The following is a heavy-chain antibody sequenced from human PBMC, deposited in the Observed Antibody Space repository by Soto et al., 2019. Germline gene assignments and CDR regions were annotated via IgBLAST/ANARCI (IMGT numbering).Heavy chain of an antibody. CDR2: INPNSGGT. J-gene: IGHJ6*02. D-gene: IGHD2-2*01. V-gene: IGHV1-2*04. CDR1: GYTFTGYY. Sequence: ASVKVSCKASGYTFTGYYMHWVRQAPGQGLEWMGWINPNSGGTNYAQKFQGWVTMTRDPSVSTAYMELSRLRSDDTAVYYCARDGNLIVVVPAATDNYYYYYGMDVWGQGTTVTVSS. CDR3: ARDGNLIVVVPAATDNYYYYYGMDV.